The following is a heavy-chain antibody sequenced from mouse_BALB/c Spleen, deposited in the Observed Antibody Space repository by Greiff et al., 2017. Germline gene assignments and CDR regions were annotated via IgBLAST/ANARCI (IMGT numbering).Heavy chain of an antibody. D-gene: IGHD2-4*01. Sequence: VKLMESGPGLVAPSQSLSITCTVSGFSLTSYGVHWVRQPPGKGLEWLGVIWAGGSTNYNSALMSRLSISKDNSKSQVFLKMNSLQTDDTAMYYCARGGGDYDYDWFAYWGQGTLVTVSA. CDR2: IWAGGST. CDR1: GFSLTSYG. V-gene: IGHV2-9*02. J-gene: IGHJ3*01. CDR3: ARGGGDYDYDWFAY.